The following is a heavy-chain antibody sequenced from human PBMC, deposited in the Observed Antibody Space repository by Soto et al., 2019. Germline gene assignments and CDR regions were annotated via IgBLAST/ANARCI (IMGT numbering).Heavy chain of an antibody. CDR3: ASRDYGWGSTNYYYGMDV. CDR1: GGTFSSYA. J-gene: IGHJ6*04. Sequence: ASVKVSCKAFGGTFSSYAISCVRQAPGQWLEWMGGIIPIFGTANYAQKFQGRVTITADESTSTAYMELSSLRSEDTAVYCCASRDYGWGSTNYYYGMDVWGKGTKVTVSS. V-gene: IGHV1-69*13. D-gene: IGHD3-10*01. CDR2: IIPIFGTA.